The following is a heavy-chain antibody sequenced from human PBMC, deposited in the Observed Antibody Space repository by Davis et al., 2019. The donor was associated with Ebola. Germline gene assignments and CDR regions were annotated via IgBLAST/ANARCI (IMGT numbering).Heavy chain of an antibody. CDR1: GGTFSSYA. V-gene: IGHV1-69*13. CDR3: AIPSGIAARPYYYYMDV. Sequence: SVKVSCKASGGTFSSYAISWVRQAPGQGLEWMGGIIPIFGTANYAQKFQGRVTITADESTSTAYMELSSLRSEDTAVYYCAIPSGIAARPYYYYMDVWGKGTTVTVSS. D-gene: IGHD6-6*01. J-gene: IGHJ6*03. CDR2: IIPIFGTA.